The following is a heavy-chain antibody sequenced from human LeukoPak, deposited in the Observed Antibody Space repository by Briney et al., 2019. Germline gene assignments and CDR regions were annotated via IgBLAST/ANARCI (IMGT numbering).Heavy chain of an antibody. D-gene: IGHD6-13*01. Sequence: GGSLTLSCADSGFTFSSYAMSWVRQAPGKGLEWVPAISGSGGSTYYADSVKGRFTISRDNSKNTLFMQMNSLRAEDTAVYYCAKGRSSSWRPFDYWGQGTLVTVSS. J-gene: IGHJ4*02. CDR2: ISGSGGST. CDR3: AKGRSSSWRPFDY. V-gene: IGHV3-23*01. CDR1: GFTFSSYA.